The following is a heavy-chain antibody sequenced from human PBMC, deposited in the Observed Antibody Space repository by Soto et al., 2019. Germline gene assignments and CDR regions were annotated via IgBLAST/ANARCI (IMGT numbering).Heavy chain of an antibody. Sequence: QVQLQQWGAGLLKPSETLSLTCAVYGGSFSGYYWTWIRQPPGTGLEWRGESNHNGSTNYNPSLKSRVTISVDTSRNQFSLKLPSVTAADTAVYYCARDNITGLFDYWGQGTLVTVSS. CDR1: GGSFSGYY. J-gene: IGHJ4*02. D-gene: IGHD2-8*02. CDR2: SNHNGST. CDR3: ARDNITGLFDY. V-gene: IGHV4-34*01.